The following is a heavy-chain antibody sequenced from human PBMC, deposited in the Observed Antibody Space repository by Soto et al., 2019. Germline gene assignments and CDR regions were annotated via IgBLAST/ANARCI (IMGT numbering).Heavy chain of an antibody. CDR3: TKDWQHDS. CDR1: GFTFSNYA. CDR2: INTSGGNT. Sequence: EVQLLESGGGLVQPGGSLRLSCAASGFTFSNYAMTWVRQAPGKGLECVATINTSGGNTHYADSVKGRFSVSRDNSKNTLSLQMNSLRAEDTAVYYCTKDWQHDSWGKGTLVTVSS. J-gene: IGHJ5*01. V-gene: IGHV3-23*01. D-gene: IGHD6-13*01.